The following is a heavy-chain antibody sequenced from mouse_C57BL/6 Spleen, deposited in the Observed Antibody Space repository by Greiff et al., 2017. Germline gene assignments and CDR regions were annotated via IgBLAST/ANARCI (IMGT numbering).Heavy chain of an antibody. CDR2: IDPETGGT. CDR3: TLYYYYYLDY. V-gene: IGHV1-15*01. D-gene: IGHD1-1*02. J-gene: IGHJ2*01. CDR1: GYTFTDYE. Sequence: QVHVQQSGAELVRPGASVTLSCKASGYTFTDYEMHWVKQTPVHGLEWIGAIDPETGGTAYNQKFKGKAILTADKSSSTAYMELRSLTYEDSAVYYCTLYYYYYLDYWGQGTTLTVSS.